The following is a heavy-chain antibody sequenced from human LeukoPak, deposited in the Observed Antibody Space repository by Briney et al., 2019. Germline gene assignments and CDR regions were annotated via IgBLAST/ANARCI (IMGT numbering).Heavy chain of an antibody. CDR2: IYYSGST. J-gene: IGHJ3*02. CDR3: AREFSAFDI. Sequence: SETLSLTCTVSGGSISGSSYYWGWIRQPPGKGLEWIGSIYYSGSTYYNPSLKSRVTISVDTSKNQFSLKLSSVTAADTAVYYCAREFSAFDIWGQGTMVTVSS. V-gene: IGHV4-39*02. D-gene: IGHD3-3*02. CDR1: GGSISGSSYY.